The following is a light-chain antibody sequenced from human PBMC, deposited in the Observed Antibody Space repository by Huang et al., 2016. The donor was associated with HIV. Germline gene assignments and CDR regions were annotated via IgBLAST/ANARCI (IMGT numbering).Light chain of an antibody. V-gene: IGKV2D-29*02. CDR3: MQRTQRPLT. Sequence: DIVMTQTPLSLSVTPGQPASISCKSSQSLLHSDGETYLYWYLPKPGQSPQLLIYEVSNRCSGVPDRFSGSGSGTDFTLRISRVEAEDVGVYYCMQRTQRPLTFGGGTKVEIK. CDR2: EVS. CDR1: QSLLHSDGETY. J-gene: IGKJ4*01.